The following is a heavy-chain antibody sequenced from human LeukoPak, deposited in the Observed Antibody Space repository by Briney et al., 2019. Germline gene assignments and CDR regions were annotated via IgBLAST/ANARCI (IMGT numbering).Heavy chain of an antibody. CDR3: AREGGGNWYVFDY. CDR1: GFTVSSNY. J-gene: IGHJ4*02. Sequence: GGSLRLSCAPSGFTVSSNYMSWVRQAPGKGLEWVSVIYSGGNTYYADSVKGRFTISRDNSKNTLYLQMNSLRAEDTAVYYCAREGGGNWYVFDYWGQGTLVTVSS. D-gene: IGHD6-13*01. CDR2: IYSGGNT. V-gene: IGHV3-53*01.